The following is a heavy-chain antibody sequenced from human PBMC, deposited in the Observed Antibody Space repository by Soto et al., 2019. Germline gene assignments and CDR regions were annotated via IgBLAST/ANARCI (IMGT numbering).Heavy chain of an antibody. CDR2: MFYTGRT. CDR3: ARSSSSQVGFDP. Sequence: TSETLSLTCTVSGISISSNSHYCDWIRQPPGKGLEWIVSMFYTGRTYYNPSLKSRVTISVEKSKNQFSLKLTSVTATDTAVYYCARSSSSQVGFDPWGQGTLVTVSS. D-gene: IGHD6-13*01. V-gene: IGHV4-39*01. CDR1: GISISSNSHY. J-gene: IGHJ5*02.